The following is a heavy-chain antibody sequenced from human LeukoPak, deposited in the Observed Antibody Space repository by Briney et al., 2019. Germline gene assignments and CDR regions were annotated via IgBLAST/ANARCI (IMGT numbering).Heavy chain of an antibody. CDR2: MNPNSGNT. CDR1: GYTFTSYD. CDR3: ARGRAGIAARSRSYYFDY. D-gene: IGHD6-6*01. J-gene: IGHJ4*02. Sequence: ASVKVSCKASGYTFTSYDINWVRQATGQGLEWMGWMNPNSGNTGYAQKFQGRVTMTRNTSISTAYMELSSLRSEDTAVYYCARGRAGIAARSRSYYFDYWGQGTLVTASS. V-gene: IGHV1-8*01.